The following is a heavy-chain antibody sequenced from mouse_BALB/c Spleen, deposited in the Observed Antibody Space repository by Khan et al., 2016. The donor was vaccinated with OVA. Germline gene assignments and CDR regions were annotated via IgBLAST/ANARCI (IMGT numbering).Heavy chain of an antibody. CDR1: GHTFTKYG. J-gene: IGHJ4*01. D-gene: IGHD2-10*01. CDR2: INTYTGEP. CDR3: ERPPYFSYVMDN. Sequence: QIQLVQSGPELKKPGETVKISCKASGHTFTKYGMNWVKQAPGKGLKWMGWINTYTGEPTYADDFNGRFAFSLETSASTAYLQLNNLTNEDTATKFWERPPYFSYVMDNWGQGTTVTVSS. V-gene: IGHV9-3-1*01.